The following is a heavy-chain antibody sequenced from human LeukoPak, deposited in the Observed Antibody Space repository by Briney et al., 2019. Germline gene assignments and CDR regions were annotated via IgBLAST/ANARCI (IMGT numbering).Heavy chain of an antibody. CDR2: ISYDGSNK. J-gene: IGHJ4*02. CDR1: GFTFSSYG. CDR3: AKDLLKRMNYFDY. V-gene: IGHV3-30*18. Sequence: PGRSLRLSCAASGFTFSSYGMHWVRQAPGKGLEWVAVISYDGSNKYHADSVKGRFTISRDNSKNTLYLQMNSLRAEDTAVYYCAKDLLKRMNYFDYWGQGTLVTVSS.